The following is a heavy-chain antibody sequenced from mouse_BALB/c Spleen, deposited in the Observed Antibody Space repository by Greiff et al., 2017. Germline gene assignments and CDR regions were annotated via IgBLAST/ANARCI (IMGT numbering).Heavy chain of an antibody. Sequence: EVKLVESGGGLVKPGGSLKLSCAASGFTFSSYTMSWVRQTPEKRLEWVATISSGGSYTYYPDSVKGRFTISRDNAKNTLYLQMSSLKSEDTAMYYCTRESGAWFAYWGQGTLVTVSA. CDR3: TRESGAWFAY. V-gene: IGHV5-6-4*01. CDR1: GFTFSSYT. J-gene: IGHJ3*01. CDR2: ISSGGSYT.